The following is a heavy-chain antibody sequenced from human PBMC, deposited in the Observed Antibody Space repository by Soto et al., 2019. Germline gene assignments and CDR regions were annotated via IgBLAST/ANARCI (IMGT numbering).Heavy chain of an antibody. CDR1: GDSVSSNSAG. J-gene: IGHJ4*01. D-gene: IGHD1-26*01. CDR3: ARGEQYSGRIFDY. Sequence: QTLPLTCAITGDSVSSNSAGWSWVRQSPSRGLEWLGRTYYRSKWYYEYAVSVRGRITINPDTSKNQYSLQLNSVTPEDTAVYFCARGEQYSGRIFDYWGQGTLVTVSS. V-gene: IGHV6-1*01. CDR2: TYYRSKWYY.